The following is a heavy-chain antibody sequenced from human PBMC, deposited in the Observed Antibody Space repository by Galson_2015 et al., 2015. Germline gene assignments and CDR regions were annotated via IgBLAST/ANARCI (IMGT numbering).Heavy chain of an antibody. V-gene: IGHV1-3*01. D-gene: IGHD7-27*01. CDR3: AREWHHPPLGY. Sequence: SVKVSCKASGYTFTSYTMHWVRQAPGQRLEWMGCINADNGHTKYSEKFQGRVTITRDTSASTAYIELSSRRSEDTAVYYCAREWHHPPLGYWGQGTLVTVSS. J-gene: IGHJ4*02. CDR2: INADNGHT. CDR1: GYTFTSYT.